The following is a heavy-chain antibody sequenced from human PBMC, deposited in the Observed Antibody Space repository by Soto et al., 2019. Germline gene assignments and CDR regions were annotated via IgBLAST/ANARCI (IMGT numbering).Heavy chain of an antibody. J-gene: IGHJ4*02. CDR1: GGSISSYY. D-gene: IGHD1-26*01. CDR2: IYYSGST. Sequence: PSETLSLTCTVSGGSISSYYWSWVRQPPGKGLEWIGYIYYSGSTNYNPSLKGRVTISGDTSKNQFALKLSSVTASDTAVYYCGSSYGPGFDCWGQGTLVTSPQ. V-gene: IGHV4-59*08. CDR3: GSSYGPGFDC.